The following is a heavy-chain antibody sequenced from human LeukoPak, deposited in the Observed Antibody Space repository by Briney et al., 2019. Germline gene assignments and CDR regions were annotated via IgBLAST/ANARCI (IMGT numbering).Heavy chain of an antibody. J-gene: IGHJ4*02. CDR3: ATNPVNYGSMSYPDC. D-gene: IGHD3-10*01. Sequence: SETLSLTCTVSGGSISSTSYYWGWIRQPPGGGLEWIGNIYYSGSTYYNPSLKSRVTISVDTSKNQFSLKLSSVTAADTAVYYCATNPVNYGSMSYPDCWGQGTLVTVSS. CDR2: IYYSGST. V-gene: IGHV4-39*01. CDR1: GGSISSTSYY.